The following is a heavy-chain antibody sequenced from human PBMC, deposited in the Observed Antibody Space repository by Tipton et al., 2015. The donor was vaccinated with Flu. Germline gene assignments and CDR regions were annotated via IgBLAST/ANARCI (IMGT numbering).Heavy chain of an antibody. J-gene: IGHJ3*02. CDR1: GASISSGGYY. D-gene: IGHD2-2*02. Sequence: LRLSCSVSGASISSGGYYWTWIRQLPGKGLEWIGHIYYSGTTLYNPSLKSRLTISIDTSKNQFSLNQNSMTVADTAVYFCARDGRPYCDTTGCHSPHVFDIWGQGTMVTVSS. CDR3: ARDGRPYCDTTGCHSPHVFDI. CDR2: IYYSGTT. V-gene: IGHV4-31*03.